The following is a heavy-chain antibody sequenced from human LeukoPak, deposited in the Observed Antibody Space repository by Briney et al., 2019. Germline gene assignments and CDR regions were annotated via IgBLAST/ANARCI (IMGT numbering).Heavy chain of an antibody. Sequence: SGTLSLTCAVSGGSISSSDWWSWVRQPSGKGLEWIGEIYHSGSTNYNPSLKSRVTISVDKSKNQFSLKLSSVTAADTAVYYCASAQRITMVRGVIHSWYFDLWGRGTLVTVSS. D-gene: IGHD3-10*01. CDR2: IYHSGST. J-gene: IGHJ2*01. V-gene: IGHV4-4*02. CDR1: GGSISSSDW. CDR3: ASAQRITMVRGVIHSWYFDL.